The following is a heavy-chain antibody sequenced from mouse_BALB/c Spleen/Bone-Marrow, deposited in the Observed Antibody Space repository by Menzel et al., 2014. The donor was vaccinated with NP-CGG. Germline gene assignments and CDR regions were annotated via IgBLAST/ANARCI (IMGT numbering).Heavy chain of an antibody. CDR3: AREGSTMITTAFAY. Sequence: VMLVESGPGLVAPSQSLSITCTVSGFSLTSYGVHWVRQPPGKGLEWLGVIWAGGSTNYNSALMSRLSISKDNSKSQVFLKMNSLQTDDTAMYYCAREGSTMITTAFAYWGQGAPVTVSA. V-gene: IGHV2-9*02. J-gene: IGHJ3*01. CDR1: GFSLTSYG. D-gene: IGHD2-4*01. CDR2: IWAGGST.